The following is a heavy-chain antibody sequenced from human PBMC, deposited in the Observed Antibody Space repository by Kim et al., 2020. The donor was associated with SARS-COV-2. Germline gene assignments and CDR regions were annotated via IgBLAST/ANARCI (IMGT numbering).Heavy chain of an antibody. CDR3: ASPRIAAAGDAFDI. J-gene: IGHJ3*02. D-gene: IGHD6-13*01. CDR2: IYYSGST. V-gene: IGHV4-59*08. Sequence: SETLSLTCTVSGGSISSYYWSWIRQPPGKGLEWIGYIYYSGSTNYNPSLKSRVTISVDTSKNQFSLKLSSVTAADTAVYYCASPRIAAAGDAFDIWGQGTMVTVSS. CDR1: GGSISSYY.